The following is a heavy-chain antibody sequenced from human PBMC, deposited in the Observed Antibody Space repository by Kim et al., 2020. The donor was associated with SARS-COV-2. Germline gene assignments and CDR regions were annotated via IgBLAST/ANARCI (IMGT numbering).Heavy chain of an antibody. V-gene: IGHV4-4*07. D-gene: IGHD6-6*01. J-gene: IGHJ3*02. Sequence: SETLSLTCTVSGGSISSYYWSWIRQPAGKGLEWIGRIYTSGSTNYNPSLKSRVTMSVDTSKNQFSLKLSSVTAADTAVYYCARDRIAARRLDAFDIWGQGTMVTVSS. CDR2: IYTSGST. CDR1: GGSISSYY. CDR3: ARDRIAARRLDAFDI.